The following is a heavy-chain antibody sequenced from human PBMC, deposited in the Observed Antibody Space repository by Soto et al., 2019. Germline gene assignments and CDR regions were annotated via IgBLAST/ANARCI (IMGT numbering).Heavy chain of an antibody. Sequence: GSSVKVSCKASGYTFIGYYIHWVRQAPGQGLEWMGWINRKSGATNSAQKFQGRVTMTEDTSTDTAYMELSSMRSEGTGVYYCATDRRAVADAFGIWGQGTMVTVSS. J-gene: IGHJ3*02. V-gene: IGHV1-2*02. CDR1: GYTFIGYY. CDR3: ATDRRAVADAFGI. D-gene: IGHD6-19*01. CDR2: INRKSGAT.